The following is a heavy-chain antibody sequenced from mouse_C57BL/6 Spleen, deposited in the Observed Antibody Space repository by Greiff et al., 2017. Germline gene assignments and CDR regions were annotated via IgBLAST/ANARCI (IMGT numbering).Heavy chain of an antibody. D-gene: IGHD2-4*01. CDR1: GFTFSSYG. CDR2: ISSGGSYT. V-gene: IGHV5-6*01. CDR3: ARHDYDYGYAMDY. J-gene: IGHJ4*01. Sequence: EVKLMESGGDLVKPGGSLKLSCAASGFTFSSYGMSWVRQTPDQRLEWVATISSGGSYTYYPDSVKGRFTISGDNAKNTLYLQMSSLKSEDTAMYYCARHDYDYGYAMDYWGQGTSVTVSS.